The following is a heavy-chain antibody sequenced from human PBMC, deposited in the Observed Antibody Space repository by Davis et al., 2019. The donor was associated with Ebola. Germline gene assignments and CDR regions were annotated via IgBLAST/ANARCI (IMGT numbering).Heavy chain of an antibody. Sequence: AASVKVSCKASGYTFTGYYMHWVRQAPGQGLEWMGRIIPILGIANYAQKFQGRVTITADKSTSTAYMELSSLRSEDTAVYYCAKGGSRDYWGQGTLVTVSS. J-gene: IGHJ4*02. D-gene: IGHD1-26*01. V-gene: IGHV1-69*04. CDR2: IIPILGIA. CDR1: GYTFTGYY. CDR3: AKGGSRDY.